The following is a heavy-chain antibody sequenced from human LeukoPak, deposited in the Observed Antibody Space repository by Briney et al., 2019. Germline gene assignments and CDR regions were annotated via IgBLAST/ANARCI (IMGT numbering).Heavy chain of an antibody. Sequence: PGGSLRLSCAASGFIFSNYAMTWVRQAPGKGLEWVSTIGGGGDDTYYADSVKGRFTISRDNSKNTLFLQMNSLRAEDTALYYCARDLVVPAAIGYYYYYGMDVWGQGTTVTVSS. D-gene: IGHD2-2*02. CDR3: ARDLVVPAAIGYYYYYGMDV. CDR1: GFIFSNYA. J-gene: IGHJ6*02. CDR2: IGGGGDDT. V-gene: IGHV3-23*01.